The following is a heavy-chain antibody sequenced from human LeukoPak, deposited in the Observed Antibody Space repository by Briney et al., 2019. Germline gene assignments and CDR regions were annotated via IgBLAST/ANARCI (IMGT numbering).Heavy chain of an antibody. J-gene: IGHJ3*02. CDR1: GGSISSSSYS. D-gene: IGHD3-22*01. CDR2: IYYSGST. Sequence: KASETLSLTCTVSGGSISSSSYSWGWIRQPPGKGLEWIGSIYYSGSTYYNPSLKSRVIISVDTSKNQFSLKLSSVTAADTAVYYCATSHITVIVMLMSAFDIWGQGTMVTVSS. CDR3: ATSHITVIVMLMSAFDI. V-gene: IGHV4-39*01.